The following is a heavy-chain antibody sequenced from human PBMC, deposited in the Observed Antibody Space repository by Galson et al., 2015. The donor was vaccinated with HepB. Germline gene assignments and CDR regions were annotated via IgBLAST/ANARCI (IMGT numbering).Heavy chain of an antibody. CDR2: LNPNTAGT. CDR3: AREVVEPAGIGYYYDYMDV. V-gene: IGHV1-2*02. Sequence: SVNVSCKASGYTVTGYYMDWVRQAPVHRLDGMRSLNPNTAGTHTLQMFQHRATITSDPSTSTVYRELSRLRSDDTAVCYCAREVVEPAGIGYYYDYMDVWGKGTTVTVSS. CDR1: GYTVTGYY. J-gene: IGHJ6*03. D-gene: IGHD2-2*01.